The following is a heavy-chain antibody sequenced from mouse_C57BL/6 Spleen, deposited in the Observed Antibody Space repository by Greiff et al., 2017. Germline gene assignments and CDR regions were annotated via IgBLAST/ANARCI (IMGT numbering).Heavy chain of an antibody. J-gene: IGHJ2*01. Sequence: QVQLQQSGPELVKPGASVTISCKASGSSFPSYYIHWVKQRPGQGLEWIGWIYPGSGNTKYNEKFKGKATLKADTSSSTAYMQLSSLTSEDSAVYYWARSGHWDYFDYWGQGTTLTVSS. CDR1: GSSFPSYY. D-gene: IGHD4-1*01. V-gene: IGHV1-66*01. CDR2: IYPGSGNT. CDR3: ARSGHWDYFDY.